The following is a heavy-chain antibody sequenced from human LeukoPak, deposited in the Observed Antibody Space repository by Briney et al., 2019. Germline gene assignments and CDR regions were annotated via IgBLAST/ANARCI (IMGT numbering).Heavy chain of an antibody. CDR2: IYYSGST. CDR3: ARYVWGSYPTFEDY. Sequence: PSETLSLTCTVSGGSISSYYWSWIRQPPGKGLEWIGYIYYSGSTNYNPSLKSRVTLSVDTSKNKFSLKLSSVTAADTAVYYCARYVWGSYPTFEDYWGQGTLVTVSS. D-gene: IGHD3-16*02. CDR1: GGSISSYY. J-gene: IGHJ4*02. V-gene: IGHV4-59*01.